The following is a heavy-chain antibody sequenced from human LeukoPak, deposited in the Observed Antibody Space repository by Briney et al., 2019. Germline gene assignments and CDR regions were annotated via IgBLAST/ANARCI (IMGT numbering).Heavy chain of an antibody. Sequence: PPGGSLRLSCAASGFTFSSYWMHWVRHAPGKGLVWVSRINSDGSTTNYADSVKGRFTISRDNAKNTVYLQMNSLRAEDTAVYYCAKDAIFGVVNPNWFDPWGQGTLVTVSS. CDR3: AKDAIFGVVNPNWFDP. CDR2: INSDGSTT. V-gene: IGHV3-74*01. D-gene: IGHD3-3*01. J-gene: IGHJ5*02. CDR1: GFTFSSYW.